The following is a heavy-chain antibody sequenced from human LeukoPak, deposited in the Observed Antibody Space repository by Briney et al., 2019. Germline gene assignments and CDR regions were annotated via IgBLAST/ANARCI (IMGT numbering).Heavy chain of an antibody. CDR1: GFSFSNYG. CDR3: VRVSCTNGVCYGFDY. J-gene: IGHJ4*02. V-gene: IGHV3-30*02. D-gene: IGHD2-8*01. Sequence: GGSLRLSCAASGFSFSNYGMHWVRQAPGKGLEWVAFIRYDGSKKYYGDSVKGRFTMSRDNSKNTLYLQMNSLRGEDTAVYYCVRVSCTNGVCYGFDYWGQGTLVTVSS. CDR2: IRYDGSKK.